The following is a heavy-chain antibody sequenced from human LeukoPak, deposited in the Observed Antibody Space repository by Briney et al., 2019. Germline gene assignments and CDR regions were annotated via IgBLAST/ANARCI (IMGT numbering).Heavy chain of an antibody. CDR2: ITGGAGST. Sequence: PSETLSLTCTVSGGSISSSSYYWGWIRQPPGKGLEWVSAITGGAGSTYYADSVKGRFTISRDNSKNTLYLQMNSLRAEDTAVYNCAKALIGVLRGFDYWGQGTLVTVSS. CDR3: AKALIGVLRGFDY. CDR1: GGSISSSSYY. J-gene: IGHJ4*02. V-gene: IGHV3-23*01. D-gene: IGHD7-27*01.